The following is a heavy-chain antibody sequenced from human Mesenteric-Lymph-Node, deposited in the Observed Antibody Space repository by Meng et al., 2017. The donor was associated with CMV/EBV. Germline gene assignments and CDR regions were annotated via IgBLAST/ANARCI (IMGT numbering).Heavy chain of an antibody. Sequence: SETLSLTCTVSGGSISINSYYWAWIRQPPGKGLEWIGSIYYSGSTYYNPSLKSRVTISVDTSKNQFSLKLSSLTAADTAVYYCVSCFHWFDPWGQGTLVTVSS. D-gene: IGHD2-15*01. CDR1: GGSISINSYY. CDR2: IYYSGST. V-gene: IGHV4-39*07. J-gene: IGHJ5*02. CDR3: VSCFHWFDP.